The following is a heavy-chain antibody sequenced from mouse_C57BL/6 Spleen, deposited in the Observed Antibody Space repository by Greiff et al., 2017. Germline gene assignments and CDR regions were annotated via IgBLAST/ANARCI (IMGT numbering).Heavy chain of an antibody. CDR2: ISSGSSTI. D-gene: IGHD2-3*01. V-gene: IGHV5-17*01. CDR1: GFTFSDYG. J-gene: IGHJ4*01. Sequence: EVQLVESGGGLVKPGGSLKLSCAASGFTFSDYGLHWVRQAPEKGLEWVAYISSGSSTIYYADTVKGRFTISRDNAKNTLFLQMTSLRSEDTAMYYCARDDGYYYAMDYWGQGTSVTVSS. CDR3: ARDDGYYYAMDY.